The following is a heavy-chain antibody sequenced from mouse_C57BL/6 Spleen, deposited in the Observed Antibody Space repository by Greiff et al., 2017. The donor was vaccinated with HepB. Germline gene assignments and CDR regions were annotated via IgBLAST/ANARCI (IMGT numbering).Heavy chain of an antibody. Sequence: DVQLQESGPGMVKPSQSLSLTCTVTGYSITSGYDWHWIRHIPGNKLEWMGYISYSGSTNYNPSLKSRISITHDTSKNHFFLKLNSVTTEDTATYYCARAEVTTHYYAMDYWGQGTSVTVSS. J-gene: IGHJ4*01. CDR2: ISYSGST. CDR3: ARAEVTTHYYAMDY. CDR1: GYSITSGYD. D-gene: IGHD2-2*01. V-gene: IGHV3-1*01.